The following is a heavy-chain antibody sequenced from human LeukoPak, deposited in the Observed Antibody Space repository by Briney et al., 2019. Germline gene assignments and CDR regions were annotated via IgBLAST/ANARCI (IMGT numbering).Heavy chain of an antibody. J-gene: IGHJ3*02. CDR3: ARVKSYYYDTSDKDAFDI. CDR1: GYTFTSNY. Sequence: GASVKVSCKAFGYTFTSNYMHWVRQAPGQGPEWMGVISPSGGSTTYAQKFQGRVTLTRDMSTSTVYMELSSLRSEDTAVYYCARVKSYYYDTSDKDAFDIWGQGTMVTVSS. CDR2: ISPSGGST. V-gene: IGHV1-46*01. D-gene: IGHD3-22*01.